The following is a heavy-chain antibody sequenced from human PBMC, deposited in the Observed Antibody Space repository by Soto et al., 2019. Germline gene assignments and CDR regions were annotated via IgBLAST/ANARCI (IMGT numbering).Heavy chain of an antibody. CDR1: GFTFSSYA. V-gene: IGHV3-7*05. D-gene: IGHD3-3*01. J-gene: IGHJ4*02. CDR3: ASEPYDFWSGYYAYYFDY. Sequence: GGSLRLSCAASGFTFSSYAMSWVRQAPGKGLEWVANIKQDGSEKYYVDSVKGRFTISRDNAKNSLYLQMNSLRAEDTAVYYCASEPYDFWSGYYAYYFDYWGQGTLVTVSS. CDR2: IKQDGSEK.